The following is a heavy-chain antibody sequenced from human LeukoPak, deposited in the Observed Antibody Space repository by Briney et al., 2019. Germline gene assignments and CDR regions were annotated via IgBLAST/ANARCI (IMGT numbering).Heavy chain of an antibody. CDR1: GFTFSRYE. V-gene: IGHV3-48*03. Sequence: GGSLRLSCAASGFTFSRYEMNWVRQAPGRGLEWVSYISSSGSTIYYADSVKGRFTISRDNAKNSLYLQMNSLRAEDTAVYYCAGLGITMIGGVWGKGTTLTISS. D-gene: IGHD3-10*02. CDR2: ISSSGSTI. CDR3: AGLGITMIGGV. J-gene: IGHJ6*04.